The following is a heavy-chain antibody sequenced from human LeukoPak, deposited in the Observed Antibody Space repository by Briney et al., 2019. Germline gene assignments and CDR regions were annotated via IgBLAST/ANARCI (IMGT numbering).Heavy chain of an antibody. Sequence: PGGSLRLSCAASGFSFSTYAMSWVRQAPGKGLEWIGEINHSGSTNYNPSLKSRVTISVDTSKNQFSLKLSSVTAADTAVYYCEYSSSSENYFDYWGQGTLVTVSS. CDR3: EYSSSSENYFDY. J-gene: IGHJ4*02. V-gene: IGHV4-34*08. D-gene: IGHD6-6*01. CDR1: GFSFSTYA. CDR2: INHSGST.